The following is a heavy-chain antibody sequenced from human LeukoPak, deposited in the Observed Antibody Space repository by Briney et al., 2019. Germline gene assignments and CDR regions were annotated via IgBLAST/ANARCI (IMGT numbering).Heavy chain of an antibody. D-gene: IGHD1-26*01. Sequence: ASVKVSCKTSGYTFPSYDINWVRQATGPGLEWMGWMSAYSGNTGYTQKFQGRATISRNTSIPTAYMELSSLRSEDTGVYYCARGPKWTGSYYYFDYWGQGTLVTVSS. CDR1: GYTFPSYD. CDR3: ARGPKWTGSYYYFDY. CDR2: MSAYSGNT. J-gene: IGHJ4*02. V-gene: IGHV1-8*01.